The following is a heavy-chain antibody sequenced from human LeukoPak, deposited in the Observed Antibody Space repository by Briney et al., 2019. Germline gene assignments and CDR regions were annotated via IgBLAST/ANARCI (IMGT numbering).Heavy chain of an antibody. V-gene: IGHV3-11*01. CDR2: LSRSGSTI. CDR1: GFTFSAYY. Sequence: GGSLRLSCAASGFTFSAYYMNWIRQAPGKGLEWVSCLSRSGSTIYYADSVKGRFTISRDNAKNSLYLQMNSLRDEDTAVYYCARDMRAAAKTTYYMDVWGKGTTVTVSS. J-gene: IGHJ6*03. CDR3: ARDMRAAAKTTYYMDV. D-gene: IGHD6-13*01.